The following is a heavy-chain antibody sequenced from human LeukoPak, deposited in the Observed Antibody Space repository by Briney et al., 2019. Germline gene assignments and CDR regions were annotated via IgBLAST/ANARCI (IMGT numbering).Heavy chain of an antibody. J-gene: IGHJ6*03. D-gene: IGHD3-10*01. Sequence: GGSLRLSCAASGFTFSSYGMHWVRQAPGKGLEWVAFIRYNGNNQYYADFVKGRFTISRDNSKNTLYLQMNSLKGDDTAVYYCAKDSAFYYIDVWGKGTTVIISS. V-gene: IGHV3-30*02. CDR3: AKDSAFYYIDV. CDR2: IRYNGNNQ. CDR1: GFTFSSYG.